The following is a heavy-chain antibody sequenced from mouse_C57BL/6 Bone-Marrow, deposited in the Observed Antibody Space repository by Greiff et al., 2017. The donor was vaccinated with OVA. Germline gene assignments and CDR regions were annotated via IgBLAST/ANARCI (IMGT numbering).Heavy chain of an antibody. D-gene: IGHD2-1*01. CDR3: ATYGNYGAWFAY. J-gene: IGHJ3*01. V-gene: IGHV1-47*01. CDR2: FHPYNDDT. Sequence: QVQLKQSGAELVKPGASVKMSCKASGYTFTTYPIEWMKQNHGKSLEWIGNFHPYNDDTKYNEKFKGKATLTVEKSSSTVYVELSRLTSDDSAVYYCATYGNYGAWFAYGGQGTLVTVSA. CDR1: GYTFTTYP.